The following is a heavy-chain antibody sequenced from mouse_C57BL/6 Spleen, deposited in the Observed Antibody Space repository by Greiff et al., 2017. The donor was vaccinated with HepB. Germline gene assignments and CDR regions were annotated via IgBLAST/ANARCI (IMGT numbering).Heavy chain of an antibody. D-gene: IGHD2-1*01. CDR1: GYTFTDYN. V-gene: IGHV1-22*01. CDR3: ARWRNCNYEGFDWYFDV. Sequence: VQLKQSGPELVKPGASVKLSCKASGYTFTDYNMHWVKQSHGKSLEWIGYINPNNGGTSYNQKFKGKATLTVNKSSSTAYMELRSLTSEDSAVYYRARWRNCNYEGFDWYFDVWGTGTTVTVSS. CDR2: INPNNGGT. J-gene: IGHJ1*03.